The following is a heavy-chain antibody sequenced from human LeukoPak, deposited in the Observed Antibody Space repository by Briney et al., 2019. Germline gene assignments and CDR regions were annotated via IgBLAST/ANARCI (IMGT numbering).Heavy chain of an antibody. Sequence: PSETLSLTCTVSGGSISSYYWSWIRQPPGKGLEWIGYIYYSGSTNYNPSLKSRVTISVDTSKMQFSLKLSPVTAADTAVYYCARTLGSGYDPYFDYWGQGTLVTVSS. V-gene: IGHV4-59*01. CDR1: GGSISSYY. D-gene: IGHD5-12*01. J-gene: IGHJ4*02. CDR2: IYYSGST. CDR3: ARTLGSGYDPYFDY.